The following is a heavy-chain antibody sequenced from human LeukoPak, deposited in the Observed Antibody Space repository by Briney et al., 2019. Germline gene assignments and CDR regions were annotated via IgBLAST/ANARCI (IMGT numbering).Heavy chain of an antibody. Sequence: GASVKVSCKASGYTFTSYYMHWVRQAPGQGLEWMGIINPSGGGTNCAQQFQGRVTMTRDTSTSTVYMELSSLTSEDTAVYYCARGPKWELTEWGQGTLVTVSS. CDR2: INPSGGGT. CDR3: ARGPKWELTE. V-gene: IGHV1-46*01. J-gene: IGHJ4*02. D-gene: IGHD1-26*01. CDR1: GYTFTSYY.